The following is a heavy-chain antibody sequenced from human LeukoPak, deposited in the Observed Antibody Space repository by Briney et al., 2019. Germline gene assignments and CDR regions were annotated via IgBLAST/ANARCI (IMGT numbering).Heavy chain of an antibody. J-gene: IGHJ6*03. D-gene: IGHD2-2*01. CDR1: RFTFTNYS. CDR2: INHSGST. V-gene: IGHV4-34*01. Sequence: PGGSLRLSCAASRFTFTNYSMNWVRQAPGKGLEWIGEINHSGSTNYNPSLKSRVTISVDTPKNQFSLKLSSVTAADTAVYYCARQVPAANYYYYYYMDVWGKGTTVTISS. CDR3: ARQVPAANYYYYYYMDV.